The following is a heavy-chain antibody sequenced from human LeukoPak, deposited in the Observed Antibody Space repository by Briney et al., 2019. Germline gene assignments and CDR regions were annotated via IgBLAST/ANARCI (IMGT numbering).Heavy chain of an antibody. D-gene: IGHD3-3*01. CDR2: IGTVGDP. V-gene: IGHV3-13*05. CDR3: ARGFLGDAFDI. CDR1: GFTFSRYH. J-gene: IGHJ3*02. Sequence: GGSLRLSCAASGFTFSRYHMHWVRQATGKGREWVSAIGTVGDPYYPGSVKGRFTISRENAKNSLYLQMNSLRAGDTAVYYCARGFLGDAFDIWGQGTMVTVSS.